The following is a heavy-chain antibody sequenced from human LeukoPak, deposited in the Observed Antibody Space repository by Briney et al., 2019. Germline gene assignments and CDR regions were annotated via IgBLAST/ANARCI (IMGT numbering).Heavy chain of an antibody. CDR2: IWYDGSNK. J-gene: IGHJ6*02. Sequence: GGSLRLSCAASGFTFSSYGMHWVRQAPGKGLEWVAVIWYDGSNKYYADSVKGRFTISRDNSKNTLYLQMNSLRAEDTAVYYCARDSPGLVPPPNYYYGMDVWGQGTTVTVSS. CDR1: GFTFSSYG. D-gene: IGHD2-2*01. V-gene: IGHV3-33*01. CDR3: ARDSPGLVPPPNYYYGMDV.